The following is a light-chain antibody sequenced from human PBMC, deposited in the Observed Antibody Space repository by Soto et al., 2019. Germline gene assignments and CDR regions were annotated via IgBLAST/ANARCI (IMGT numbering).Light chain of an antibody. J-gene: IGKJ4*01. CDR1: QTLSSSS. V-gene: IGKV3-20*01. CDR2: GAS. Sequence: ELVLTQSPGTLSLSPGESGTLSCRAGQTLSSSSLAWYQQKPGQAPRLLIYGASNRASGIPDRFSGGGSGTDFTLTISRLEPEDFAVYYCHQYGSSPLTFGGGTKVDIK. CDR3: HQYGSSPLT.